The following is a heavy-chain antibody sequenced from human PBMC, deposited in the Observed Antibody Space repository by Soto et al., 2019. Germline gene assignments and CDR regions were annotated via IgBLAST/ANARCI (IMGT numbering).Heavy chain of an antibody. CDR3: ARGLRGSSWYRLGY. CDR1: GFTFSSYG. V-gene: IGHV3-33*01. D-gene: IGHD6-13*01. Sequence: QVQLVESGGGVVQPGRSLRLSCAASGFTFSSYGMHWVRQAPGKGLEWVAVIWYDGSNKYYADSVKGRFTISRDNSKNTLYLQMNSLRAEDTAVYYCARGLRGSSWYRLGYWGHGTLVTVSS. CDR2: IWYDGSNK. J-gene: IGHJ4*01.